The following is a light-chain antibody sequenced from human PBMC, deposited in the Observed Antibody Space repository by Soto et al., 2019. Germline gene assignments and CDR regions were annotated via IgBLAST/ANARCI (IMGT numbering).Light chain of an antibody. CDR2: DAS. CDR1: QSVGTY. CDR3: QLRISWPAYT. Sequence: EFVLTQSPATLSLSPGEGASLSCWASQSVGTYMAWYQHKPGQPPRLLIYDASKRATGIPARFSGSGSGTNITFPISSLEPADFALSYWQLRISWPAYTFAQGTKMDMK. J-gene: IGKJ2*01. V-gene: IGKV3-11*01.